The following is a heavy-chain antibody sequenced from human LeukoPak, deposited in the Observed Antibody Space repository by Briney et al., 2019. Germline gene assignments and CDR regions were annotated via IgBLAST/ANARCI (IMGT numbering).Heavy chain of an antibody. V-gene: IGHV3-43*01. CDR3: AKGDDDFWSGYYA. CDR1: GFTFDDYT. Sequence: PGGSLRLSCAASGFTFDDYTMHWVRQAPGKGLEWVSLISWDGGSTCYADSVKGRFTISRDNRKNSLYLQMNSMRTEDTALYYCAKGDDDFWSGYYAWGQGTLVTVSS. CDR2: ISWDGGST. J-gene: IGHJ4*02. D-gene: IGHD3-3*01.